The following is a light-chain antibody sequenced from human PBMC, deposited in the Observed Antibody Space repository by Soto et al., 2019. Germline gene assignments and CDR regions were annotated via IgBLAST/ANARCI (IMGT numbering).Light chain of an antibody. Sequence: EVVLTQSPGTLSLSPGERATLSCRASQSVSSSYLAWYQQKPGQAPRLLTHGASTRAPGFPARFSGSGSGTDFTLTISSLQSEDFAVYYCQQRSNWPITFGQGTRLEIK. J-gene: IGKJ5*01. CDR1: QSVSSSY. CDR2: GAS. V-gene: IGKV3D-20*02. CDR3: QQRSNWPIT.